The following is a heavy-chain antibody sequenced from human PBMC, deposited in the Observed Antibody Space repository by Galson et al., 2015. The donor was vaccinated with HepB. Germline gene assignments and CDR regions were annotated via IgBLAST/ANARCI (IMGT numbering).Heavy chain of an antibody. CDR3: ARSVADIVVVPAELDP. CDR1: GYSFTSYW. V-gene: IGHV5-10-1*01. Sequence: QSGAEVKKPGESLRISCKGSGYSFTSYWISWVRQMPGKGLEWMGRIDPSDSYTNYSPSFQGHVTISADKSISTAYLQWSSLKAWDTAMYYCARSVADIVVVPAELDPWGQGTLVTVSS. CDR2: IDPSDSYT. J-gene: IGHJ5*02. D-gene: IGHD2-2*01.